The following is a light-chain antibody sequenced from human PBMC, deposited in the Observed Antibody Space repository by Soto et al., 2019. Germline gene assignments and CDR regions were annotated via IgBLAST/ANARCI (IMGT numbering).Light chain of an antibody. CDR2: GAS. J-gene: IGKJ1*01. V-gene: IGKV3-15*01. CDR1: QSVSSN. Sequence: EIVMTQSPATLSVSPGEGATLSCRASQSVSSNLAWYQQKPGQAPRLLIYGASTRATGIPARFSGSGSGTEFTLTIRSLQSEDFAVYYCHQYNNWPPWTFGQGTKVEIK. CDR3: HQYNNWPPWT.